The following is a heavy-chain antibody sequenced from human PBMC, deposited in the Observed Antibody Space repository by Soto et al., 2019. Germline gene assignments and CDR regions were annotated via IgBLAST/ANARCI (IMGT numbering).Heavy chain of an antibody. D-gene: IGHD2-8*01. CDR3: ARGDSTDCSNGVCSFFYNHDMDV. CDR1: GYSFTDYH. CDR2: INPKSGGT. V-gene: IGHV1-2*04. Sequence: ASVKVSCKASGYSFTDYHIHWVRQAPGQGLEWLGRINPKSGGTSTAQKFQGWVTMTTDTSISPASMELTRLTSDDTAIYYCARGDSTDCSNGVCSFFYNHDMDVWGQGTTVTV. J-gene: IGHJ6*02.